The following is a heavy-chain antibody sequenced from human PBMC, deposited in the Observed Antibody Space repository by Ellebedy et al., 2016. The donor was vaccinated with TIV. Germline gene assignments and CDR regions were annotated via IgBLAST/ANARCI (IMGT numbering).Heavy chain of an antibody. CDR1: GGSIRSYY. J-gene: IGHJ4*02. Sequence: MPSETLSLTCSVSGGSIRSYYWSWLRQPPGMGLQWIGFGYYTGRTNYNPSLKSRVTISVDTSKNQVSLRLSSVTAADTAVYYCASAPNQDFYDYWGQGALVTVSS. CDR2: GYYTGRT. CDR3: ASAPNQDFYDY. V-gene: IGHV4-59*01.